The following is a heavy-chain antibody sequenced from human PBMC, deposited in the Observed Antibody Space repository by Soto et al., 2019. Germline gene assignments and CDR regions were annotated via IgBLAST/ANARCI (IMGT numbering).Heavy chain of an antibody. CDR3: ARGMITFGGVIVRKFDY. D-gene: IGHD3-16*02. CDR1: GYTFTSYA. CDR2: INPNSGST. Sequence: GASVKVSCKASGYTFTSYAMHWVRQAPGQRLEWMGWINPNSGSTKYAQKFQGRVTMTRDTSISTAYMELSRLRSDDTAVYYCARGMITFGGVIVRKFDYWGQGTLVTVSS. J-gene: IGHJ4*02. V-gene: IGHV1-2*02.